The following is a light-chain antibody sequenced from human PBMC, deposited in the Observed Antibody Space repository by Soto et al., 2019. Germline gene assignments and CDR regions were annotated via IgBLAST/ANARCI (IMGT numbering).Light chain of an antibody. CDR2: EVS. CDR3: SSYTSSSTV. V-gene: IGLV2-18*02. CDR1: SSDVGSYNR. Sequence: QSALTQPPSVSGSPGQSVTISCTGTSSDVGSYNRVSWYQQPPGTAPKLMIYEVSNRPSGVPDRFSGSKSGNMASLTISGLQAEDEADYYCSSYTSSSTVFGGGTKVTVL. J-gene: IGLJ2*01.